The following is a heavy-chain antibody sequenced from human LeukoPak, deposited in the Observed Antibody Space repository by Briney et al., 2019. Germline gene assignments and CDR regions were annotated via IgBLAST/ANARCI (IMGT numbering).Heavy chain of an antibody. CDR3: ARDSRITIFGVVITPKNFDY. D-gene: IGHD3-3*01. CDR1: GYTFTSYG. V-gene: IGHV1-18*01. Sequence: GASVKASCKASGYTFTSYGISWVRQAPGQGLEWMGWISAYNGNTNYAQKLQGRVTMTTDTSTSTAYMELRSLRSDDTAVYYCARDSRITIFGVVITPKNFDYWGQGTLVTVSS. CDR2: ISAYNGNT. J-gene: IGHJ4*02.